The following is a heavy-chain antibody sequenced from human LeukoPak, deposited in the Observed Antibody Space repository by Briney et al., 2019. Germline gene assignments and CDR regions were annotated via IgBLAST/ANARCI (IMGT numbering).Heavy chain of an antibody. CDR1: GGSISSGDYY. V-gene: IGHV4-30-4*01. CDR2: IYYSGST. CDR3: ARGGKAAVRFDL. J-gene: IGHJ2*01. Sequence: SQTLSLTCTVSGGSISSGDYYWSWIRQPPGKGLERIGYIYYSGSTYYNPSLKSRVTISVDTSKNQFSLKLSSVTAADTAVYYCARGGKAAVRFDLWGRGTLVTVSS. D-gene: IGHD2-15*01.